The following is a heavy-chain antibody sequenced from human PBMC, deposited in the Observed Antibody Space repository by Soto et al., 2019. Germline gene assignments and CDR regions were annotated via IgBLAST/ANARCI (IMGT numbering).Heavy chain of an antibody. Sequence: GGSLRLSCAASGFTFSSYSMNWVRQAPGKGLEWVSSISSSSSYIYYADSVKGRFTISRDNAKNSLYLQMNSLRAEDTAVYYCAREVRKITMVRGVIRFDRFDPWGQGTLVTVSS. CDR3: AREVRKITMVRGVIRFDRFDP. D-gene: IGHD3-10*01. J-gene: IGHJ5*02. CDR1: GFTFSSYS. V-gene: IGHV3-21*01. CDR2: ISSSSSYI.